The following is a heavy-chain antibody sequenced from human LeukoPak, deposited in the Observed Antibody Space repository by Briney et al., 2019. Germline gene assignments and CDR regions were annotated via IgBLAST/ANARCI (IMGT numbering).Heavy chain of an antibody. CDR1: GGSISSGSYC. Sequence: PSQTLSLTCAVSGGSISSGSYCWSWIRQPAGKGLEWIGRIYTSGSTNYNPSLKSRVTISVDTSKNQFSLQLSSVTAADTAVYYCARDASYSSSWLHDAFDIWGPKGAFDIWGQGTMVTVSS. CDR3: ARDASYSSSWLHDAFDIWGPKGAFDI. V-gene: IGHV4-61*02. CDR2: IYTSGST. J-gene: IGHJ3*02. D-gene: IGHD6-13*01.